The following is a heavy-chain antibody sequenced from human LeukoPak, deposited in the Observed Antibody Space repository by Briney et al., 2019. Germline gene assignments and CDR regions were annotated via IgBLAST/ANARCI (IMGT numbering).Heavy chain of an antibody. CDR1: GFTFSTYD. Sequence: PGGSLRLSCAASGFTFSTYDMNWVRQAPGKGLEWISYISSGTIYYADSVKGRFTISRDNAKNSLYLQMNSLRTEDTAIYYCAKGSYWGQGTLVTVSS. CDR3: AKGSY. V-gene: IGHV3-48*01. J-gene: IGHJ4*02. CDR2: ISSGTI.